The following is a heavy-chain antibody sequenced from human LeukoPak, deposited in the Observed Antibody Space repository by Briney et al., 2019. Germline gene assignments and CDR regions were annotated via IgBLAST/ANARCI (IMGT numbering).Heavy chain of an antibody. D-gene: IGHD3-9*01. J-gene: IGHJ4*02. CDR1: GFTFSSYR. CDR2: ITSSSSYI. V-gene: IGHV3-21*01. CDR3: ARDGDILTGHYRFYFDY. Sequence: GGSLRLSCAASGFTFSSYRMNWVRQAPGKGLEWVSSITSSSSYIYYADSVRGRFTISRDNARKSLYLQMNSLRAEDTAIYYCARDGDILTGHYRFYFDYWGQGTLVTVSS.